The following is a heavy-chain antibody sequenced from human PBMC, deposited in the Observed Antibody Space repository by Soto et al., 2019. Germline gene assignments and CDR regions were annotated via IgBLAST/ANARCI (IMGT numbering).Heavy chain of an antibody. D-gene: IGHD3-9*01. J-gene: IGHJ4*02. Sequence: QLQLQESGPGLVKPSETLSLTCSVSGDSINSDKYYWGWIRQPPGKGLEWIGSIYYRGNTYYNPSLQPRATTSLDKSKSQFSLKLNSVTAADSAVYFCARLEGLATISYYFDFWGQGALVTVSS. V-gene: IGHV4-39*01. CDR2: IYYRGNT. CDR1: GDSINSDKYY. CDR3: ARLEGLATISYYFDF.